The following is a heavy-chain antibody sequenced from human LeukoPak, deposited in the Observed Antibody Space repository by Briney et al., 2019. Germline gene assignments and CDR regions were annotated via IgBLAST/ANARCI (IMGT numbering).Heavy chain of an antibody. CDR2: IYYSGST. CDR3: ARDSDHSSGWANWFDP. J-gene: IGHJ5*02. Sequence: SETLSLTCTVSGGSISCGGYYWSWIRQHPGKGLEWIGYIYYSGSTYYNPSLKSRVTISVDTSKNQFSLKLSSVTAADTAVYYCARDSDHSSGWANWFDPWGQGTLVTVSS. V-gene: IGHV4-31*03. CDR1: GGSISCGGYY. D-gene: IGHD6-19*01.